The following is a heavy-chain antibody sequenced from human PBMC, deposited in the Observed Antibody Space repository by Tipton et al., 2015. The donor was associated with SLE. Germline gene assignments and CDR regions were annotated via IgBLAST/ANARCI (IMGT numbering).Heavy chain of an antibody. Sequence: SLRLSCAASGFTVSSNYMSWVRQAPGKGLEWVSVLFSGGDTFYADSLKGRFTVSRHDSKNTLYLQMNSLRAEDTAVYYCARVDNSGYYDWYFDLWGRGTLVTVSS. CDR2: LFSGGDT. V-gene: IGHV3-53*04. CDR1: GFTVSSNY. D-gene: IGHD3-22*01. CDR3: ARVDNSGYYDWYFDL. J-gene: IGHJ2*01.